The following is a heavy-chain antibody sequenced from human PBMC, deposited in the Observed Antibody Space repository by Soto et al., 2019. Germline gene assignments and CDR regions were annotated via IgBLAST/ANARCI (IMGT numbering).Heavy chain of an antibody. D-gene: IGHD6-19*01. CDR3: AREAAVAGLNRGYFDY. V-gene: IGHV3-30-3*01. Sequence: PGGSLRLSCAASGFTFSSYAMHWVHQAPGKGLEWVAVISYGGSNKYYADSVKGRFTISRDNSKNTLYLQMNSLRAEDTAVYYCAREAAVAGLNRGYFDYWGQGTLVTVSS. CDR2: ISYGGSNK. CDR1: GFTFSSYA. J-gene: IGHJ4*02.